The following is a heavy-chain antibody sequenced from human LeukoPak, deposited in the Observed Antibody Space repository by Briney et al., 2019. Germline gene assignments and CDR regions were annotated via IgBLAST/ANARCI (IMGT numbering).Heavy chain of an antibody. D-gene: IGHD1-1*01. Sequence: GASVKVSCKTSGYTFTGYYLHWVLQAPGHGLEWMGWIKPNNGDTNYAQKFQGRVTMTRDTSISTGYMELSRLRSDDTAVYYCARTTPFDYWGQGTLVTVSS. J-gene: IGHJ4*02. V-gene: IGHV1-2*02. CDR2: IKPNNGDT. CDR3: ARTTPFDY. CDR1: GYTFTGYY.